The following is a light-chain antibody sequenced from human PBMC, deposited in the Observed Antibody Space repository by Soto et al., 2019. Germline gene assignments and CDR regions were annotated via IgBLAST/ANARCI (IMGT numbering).Light chain of an antibody. V-gene: IGLV2-14*01. CDR2: EVS. Sequence: QSARTQPASVSRSPGQSITISCTGTSSDVGGYNYVSWYQQHPGKAPKLMIYEVSNRPSGVSNRFSGSKSGNTASLTISGLQAEDEAYYYCSSYTSSSTLVVFGGGTKLTLL. CDR3: SSYTSSSTLVV. CDR1: SSDVGGYNY. J-gene: IGLJ2*01.